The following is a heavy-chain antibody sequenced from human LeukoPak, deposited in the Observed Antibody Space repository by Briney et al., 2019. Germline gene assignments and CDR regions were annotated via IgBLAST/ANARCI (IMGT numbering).Heavy chain of an antibody. CDR3: ARSSSSFPAPDY. J-gene: IGHJ4*02. CDR1: GFTFDDHG. V-gene: IGHV3-20*04. CDR2: ITWNGGRT. Sequence: GGSLRLSCAASGFTFDDHGMSWVRHAPGKGLEWVSGITWNGGRTGYADSVKGRFAISRDNAKNSLSLQMNSLRVEDTAFYYCARSSSSFPAPDYWGQGTLVTVSS. D-gene: IGHD6-6*01.